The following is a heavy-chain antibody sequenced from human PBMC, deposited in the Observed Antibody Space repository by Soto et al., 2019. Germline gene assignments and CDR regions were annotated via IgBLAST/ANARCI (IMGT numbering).Heavy chain of an antibody. CDR3: ARESHETLDGPPRVWCSDL. J-gene: IGHJ2*01. CDR1: GGSFSGYY. CDR2: INDRGSI. Sequence: QVQLQQWGAGPLRPLETLSLTCGVSGGSFSGYYWAWIRQSPGKGLEWIGEINDRGSIKYNPSQKSRGSISVHTPNSNSSLKLRAVPAANTAVDYGARESHETLDGPPRVWCSDLWGRGTRVTVSS. V-gene: IGHV4-34*01. D-gene: IGHD3-3*01.